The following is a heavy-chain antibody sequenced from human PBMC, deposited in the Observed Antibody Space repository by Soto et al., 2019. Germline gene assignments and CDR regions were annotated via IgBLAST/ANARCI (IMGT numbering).Heavy chain of an antibody. V-gene: IGHV5-51*01. D-gene: IGHD3-22*01. CDR3: ARHRKPLDYYDSSGFPIGFDP. CDR2: IYPGDSDT. Sequence: GESLKISCKGSGYSFTSYWIGWVRQMPGKGLEWMGIIYPGDSDTRYSPSFQGQVTISADKSISTAYLQWSSLKASDTAMYYCARHRKPLDYYDSSGFPIGFDPWGQGTLVTVSS. J-gene: IGHJ5*02. CDR1: GYSFTSYW.